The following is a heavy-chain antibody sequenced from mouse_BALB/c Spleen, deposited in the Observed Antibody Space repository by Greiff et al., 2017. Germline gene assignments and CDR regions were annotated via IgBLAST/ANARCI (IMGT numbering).Heavy chain of an antibody. J-gene: IGHJ3*01. CDR2: ISSGSSTI. CDR1: GFTFSSFG. Sequence: DVHLVESGGGLVQPGGSRKLSCAASGFTFSSFGMHWVRQAPEKGLEWVAYISSGSSTIYYADTVKGRFTISRDNPKNTLFLQMTSLRSEDTAMYYCGKGSWFAYWGQGTLVTVSA. V-gene: IGHV5-17*02. CDR3: GKGSWFAY. D-gene: IGHD3-3*01.